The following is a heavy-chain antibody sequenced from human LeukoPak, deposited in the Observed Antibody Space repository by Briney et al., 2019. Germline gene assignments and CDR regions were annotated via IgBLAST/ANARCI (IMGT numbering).Heavy chain of an antibody. D-gene: IGHD6-13*01. J-gene: IGHJ4*02. CDR3: ARAVRGYSSSWYFYYFDY. Sequence: AGGSLRLSCAASGFTFSSYWMSWVRQAPGKGLEWVANIKQDGSEKYYVDSVKGRFTISRDNAKNSLYLQMNSLRAEDTAVYYCARAVRGYSSSWYFYYFDYWGQGTLVTVSS. CDR1: GFTFSSYW. CDR2: IKQDGSEK. V-gene: IGHV3-7*01.